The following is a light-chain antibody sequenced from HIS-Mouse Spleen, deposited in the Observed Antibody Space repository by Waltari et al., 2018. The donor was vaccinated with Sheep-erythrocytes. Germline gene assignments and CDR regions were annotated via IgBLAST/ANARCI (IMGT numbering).Light chain of an antibody. CDR1: RSDVGGYTY. V-gene: IGLV2-14*01. Sequence: QSALTQPASVSGSPGQSITISCTGTRSDVGGYTYVSWYQQPPGKAPKLMIYEVSNRPSGVSNRFSGSKSGNTASLTISGLQAEDEADYYCSSYTSSSTWVFGGGTKLTVL. CDR3: SSYTSSSTWV. CDR2: EVS. J-gene: IGLJ3*02.